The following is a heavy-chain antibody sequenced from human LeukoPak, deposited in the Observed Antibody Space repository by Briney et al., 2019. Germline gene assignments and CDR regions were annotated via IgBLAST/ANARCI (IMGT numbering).Heavy chain of an antibody. D-gene: IGHD3-16*01. CDR2: IRSKANRYAT. CDR3: TTREITAYDR. V-gene: IGHV3-73*01. Sequence: GGSLRLSCAASGFIFSGSAVHWVRQASGKGLEWVGRIRSKANRYATVYAASVKGRFTISRDDSKNTAYLQMNSLKTEDTAVYYCTTREITAYDRWGQGILVTVSS. J-gene: IGHJ4*02. CDR1: GFIFSGSA.